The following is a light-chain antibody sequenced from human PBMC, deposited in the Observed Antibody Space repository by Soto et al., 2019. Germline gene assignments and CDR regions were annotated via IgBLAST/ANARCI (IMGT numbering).Light chain of an antibody. V-gene: IGKV4-1*01. CDR3: QQYYSTPDT. CDR2: WAS. J-gene: IGKJ2*01. Sequence: DIVMTQSPDSLAVSLGERATINCKSSQSVLYSSNNKNYLAWYQQKPGQPPKLIIHWASTRESGVPDRFSGSGSGTDFTITINSLQAEDVAVYYCQQYYSTPDTFGQGTKLEIK. CDR1: QSVLYSSNNKNY.